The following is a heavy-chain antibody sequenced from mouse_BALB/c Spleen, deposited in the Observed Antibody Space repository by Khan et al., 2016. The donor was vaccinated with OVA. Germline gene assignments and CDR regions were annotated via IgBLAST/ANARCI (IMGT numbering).Heavy chain of an antibody. V-gene: IGHV14-1*02. J-gene: IGHJ4*01. CDR2: IDPENGNT. Sequence: VQLQQSGAELVRPGALVKLSCKASGFNIKDYYIHWVKQRPEQGLEWIGWIDPENGNTVYDSKFQDKATITAATSSNTAYLQLSSLTSDDTAVYYCARRDYEAIAYWGQGTSVTVSS. CDR1: GFNIKDYY. D-gene: IGHD2-4*01. CDR3: ARRDYEAIAY.